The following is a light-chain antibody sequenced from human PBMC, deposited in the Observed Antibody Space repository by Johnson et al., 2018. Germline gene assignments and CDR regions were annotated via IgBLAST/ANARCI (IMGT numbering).Light chain of an antibody. CDR3: GTWDSSLSAGNV. Sequence: QSVLTQPPSVSAAPGQKVTISCSGSSSNIGNNYVSWYQQLPGTAPKLLIYENNKRPSGIPDLFSGSKSGTSATLGITGLQTGGEADYYCGTWDSSLSAGNVFGTGTKVTVL. J-gene: IGLJ1*01. V-gene: IGLV1-51*02. CDR1: SSNIGNNY. CDR2: ENN.